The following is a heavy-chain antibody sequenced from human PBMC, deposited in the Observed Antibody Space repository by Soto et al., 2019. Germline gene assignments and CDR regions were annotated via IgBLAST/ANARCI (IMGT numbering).Heavy chain of an antibody. Sequence: PSETLSLTCTVSGGSISRGDPYWMWIRQPPGKGLEWIGHIYYSGSTYYSPSLKSRVTLSVDTSKSQFSLKLTSVTAADTAVYYCATAHGSKNYYYYGMDVWGPGTTVTVSS. D-gene: IGHD5-12*01. CDR1: GGSISRGDPY. J-gene: IGHJ6*02. CDR3: ATAHGSKNYYYYGMDV. CDR2: IYYSGST. V-gene: IGHV4-30-4*01.